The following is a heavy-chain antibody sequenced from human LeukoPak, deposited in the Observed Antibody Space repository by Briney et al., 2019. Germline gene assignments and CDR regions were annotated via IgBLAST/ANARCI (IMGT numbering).Heavy chain of an antibody. J-gene: IGHJ5*02. CDR1: GGTFNNSA. V-gene: IGHV1-69*05. CDR3: ARDVHGDYGSGWFDP. Sequence: ASVKVSCKTSGGTFNNSAISWVRQAPGQGLEWLGGIMPLFGTAGYAQKFQGRVTITKDESTRTVYLELTSLTSDDTAVYYCARDVHGDYGSGWFDPWGQGTLVSVSX. D-gene: IGHD4-17*01. CDR2: IMPLFGTA.